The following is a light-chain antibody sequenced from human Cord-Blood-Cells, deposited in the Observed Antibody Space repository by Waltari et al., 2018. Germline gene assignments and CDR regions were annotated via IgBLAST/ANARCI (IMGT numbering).Light chain of an antibody. CDR2: DVS. Sequence: QSALTQPRSVSGSPGQSVTISCTGTSSDVGGYNYVSWYQQHPGKAPKLMIYDVSKGPSGVPDRFSGSKSGNTASLTISGLQAEDEADYYCCSYAGSYTDVFGTGTKVTVL. J-gene: IGLJ1*01. CDR3: CSYAGSYTDV. CDR1: SSDVGGYNY. V-gene: IGLV2-11*01.